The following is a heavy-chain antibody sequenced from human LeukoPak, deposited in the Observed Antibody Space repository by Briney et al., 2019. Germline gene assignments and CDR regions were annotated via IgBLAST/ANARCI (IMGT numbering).Heavy chain of an antibody. CDR3: ARSDGYGLVGI. D-gene: IGHD3-10*01. J-gene: IGHJ3*02. Sequence: SETLSLTCTVSGDSISRYYWSWIRQPPGKGLEWIGYIYSFGSTNYNPSLKSRVTISVDTPKNQFSLKLRSVTAADTAVYYCARSDGYGLVGIWGQGTMVTVSS. CDR2: IYSFGST. V-gene: IGHV4-59*01. CDR1: GDSISRYY.